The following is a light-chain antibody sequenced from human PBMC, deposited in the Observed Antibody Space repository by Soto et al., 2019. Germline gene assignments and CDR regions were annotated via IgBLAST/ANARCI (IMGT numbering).Light chain of an antibody. CDR3: QQYDSSPVYT. CDR2: GAS. J-gene: IGKJ2*01. Sequence: EIVLTQSPGTLSLSPGERATLSCRASQSVSSSYLAWYQQKPGQAPRLLIYGASSRATGIPDRFSGSGSGTDFALTISRLEPEDFAVYYGQQYDSSPVYTFGQGTKLEIK. V-gene: IGKV3-20*01. CDR1: QSVSSSY.